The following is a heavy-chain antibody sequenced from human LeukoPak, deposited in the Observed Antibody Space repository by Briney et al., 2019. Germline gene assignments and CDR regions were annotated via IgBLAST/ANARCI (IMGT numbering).Heavy chain of an antibody. Sequence: PGGSLRLSCAAFGFSFNSYAMHWVRQAPGKGLEWVAVIWYDGNNKYYADFVKGRFTISRDNSKNTLYLQLNSLRAEDTAVYNCARDRGSREDGMDVWGQGTTVTVSS. V-gene: IGHV3-30*07. J-gene: IGHJ6*02. D-gene: IGHD1-26*01. CDR2: IWYDGNNK. CDR1: GFSFNSYA. CDR3: ARDRGSREDGMDV.